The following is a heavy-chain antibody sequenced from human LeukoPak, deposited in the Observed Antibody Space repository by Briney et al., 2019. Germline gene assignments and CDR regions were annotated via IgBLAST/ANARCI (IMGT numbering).Heavy chain of an antibody. CDR1: GDIIGNGDYF. J-gene: IGHJ4*02. V-gene: IGHV4-30-4*01. Sequence: PSQTLSLTCTVSGDIIGNGDYFWPWIRHPPGTGLEWIVYIYYTGRTSYSPSLKSRVSISADTSKNQFFLQLPSVTAADTAVNYCARAMSTMHRGGDHFAFWGQGNPVTVSS. CDR3: ARAMSTMHRGGDHFAF. CDR2: IYYTGRT. D-gene: IGHD3-16*01.